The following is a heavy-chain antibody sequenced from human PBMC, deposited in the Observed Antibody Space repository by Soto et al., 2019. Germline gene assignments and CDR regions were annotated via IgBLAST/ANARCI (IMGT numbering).Heavy chain of an antibody. Sequence: PGGSLRLSCAASGFTFSSYAMSWVRQAPGRGLEWVSAISGSGGSTYYADSVKGRFTISRDNSKNTLYLQMNSLRAEDTAVYYCAKALDYDYIWGSYRVFDYWGQGTLVTVSS. CDR3: AKALDYDYIWGSYRVFDY. CDR2: ISGSGGST. J-gene: IGHJ4*02. D-gene: IGHD3-16*02. CDR1: GFTFSSYA. V-gene: IGHV3-23*01.